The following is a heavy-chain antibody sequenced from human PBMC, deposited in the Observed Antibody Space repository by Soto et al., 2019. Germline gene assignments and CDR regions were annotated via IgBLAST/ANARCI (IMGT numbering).Heavy chain of an antibody. Sequence: PSETLSLTCAVYGGSFSGYYWSWIRQPPGKGLEWIGEINHSGSTNYNPSLKSRVTISVDTSKNQFSLKLSSVTAADTAVYYCARGRYYYGSGSYPKWFDPWGQGTLVTVSS. D-gene: IGHD3-10*01. CDR1: GGSFSGYY. V-gene: IGHV4-34*01. J-gene: IGHJ5*02. CDR3: ARGRYYYGSGSYPKWFDP. CDR2: INHSGST.